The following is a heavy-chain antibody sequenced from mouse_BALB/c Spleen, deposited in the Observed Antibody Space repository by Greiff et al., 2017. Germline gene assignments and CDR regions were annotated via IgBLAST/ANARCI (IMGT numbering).Heavy chain of an antibody. V-gene: IGHV1-15*01. CDR2: IDPETGGT. CDR1: GYTFTDYE. CDR3: TRGGNGNSSFAY. Sequence: QVQLKESGAELVRPGASVTLSCKASGYTFTDYEMHWVKQTPVHGLEWIGAIDPETGGTAYNQKFKGKATLTADKSSSTAYMELRSLTSEDSAVYYCTRGGNGNSSFAYWGQGTLVTVSA. D-gene: IGHD2-1*01. J-gene: IGHJ3*01.